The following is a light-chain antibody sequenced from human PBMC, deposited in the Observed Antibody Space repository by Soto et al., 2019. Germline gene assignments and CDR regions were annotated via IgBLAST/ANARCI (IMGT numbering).Light chain of an antibody. J-gene: IGKJ1*01. V-gene: IGKV1-6*01. CDR2: AAS. Sequence: AIQMTQSPSSLSASVGDRATISCRASQVVRNDLGWYQQKPGKAPRLLIYAASSLQSGVPSRFCGSGSGTEFTLTTSSLQPAEFATYYCLQEFNYPLTFGQGTKVEIK. CDR3: LQEFNYPLT. CDR1: QVVRND.